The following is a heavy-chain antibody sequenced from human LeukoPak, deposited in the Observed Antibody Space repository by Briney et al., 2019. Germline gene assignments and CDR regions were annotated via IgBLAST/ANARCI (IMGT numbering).Heavy chain of an antibody. CDR1: GYTFTSYY. J-gene: IGHJ3*02. D-gene: IGHD3-22*01. V-gene: IGHV1-46*01. Sequence: VASVEVSCKASGYTFTSYYMHWVRQAPGQGLEWMGIINPSGGSTSYAQKFQGRVTMTRDTSTSTVYMELSSLRSEDTAVYYCARVKPNYYDSSAYGTFDIWGQGTMVTVSS. CDR2: INPSGGST. CDR3: ARVKPNYYDSSAYGTFDI.